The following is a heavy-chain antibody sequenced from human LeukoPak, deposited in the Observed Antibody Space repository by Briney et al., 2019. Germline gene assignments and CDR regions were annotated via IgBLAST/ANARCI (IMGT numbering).Heavy chain of an antibody. CDR3: ARQDLSGISVRWFDP. CDR2: IYPGDSDT. Sequence: GESLKISCKGSGYSFTSYWIGWVRQMPGKGLEWMGIIYPGDSDTRYSPSFQGQVTISADKSISTPYLQWSSLKASDTAMYYCARQDLSGISVRWFDPWGQGTLVTVSS. D-gene: IGHD1-26*01. J-gene: IGHJ5*02. V-gene: IGHV5-51*01. CDR1: GYSFTSYW.